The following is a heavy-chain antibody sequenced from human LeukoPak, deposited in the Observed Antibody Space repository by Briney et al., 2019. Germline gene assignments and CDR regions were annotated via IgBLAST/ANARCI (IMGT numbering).Heavy chain of an antibody. V-gene: IGHV1-69*13. D-gene: IGHD5-24*01. CDR3: ARADGGRWPFDP. CDR2: IIPIFGTA. CDR1: GGTFSSYA. J-gene: IGHJ5*02. Sequence: AASVKVSSNASGGTFSSYAISWVRQAPGQGLEWMGGIIPIFGTANYAQKFQGRVTITADESTSTAYMELSSLRSEDTAVYYCARADGGRWPFDPWGQGTLVSVSS.